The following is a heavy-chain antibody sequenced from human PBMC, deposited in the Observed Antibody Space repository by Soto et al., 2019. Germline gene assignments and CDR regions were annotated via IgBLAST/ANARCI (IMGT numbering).Heavy chain of an antibody. V-gene: IGHV4-34*01. D-gene: IGHD3-16*01. J-gene: IGHJ6*02. CDR2: INHSGST. CDR3: RMGYHGMDV. CDR1: GGSFSGYY. Sequence: SETLSLTCAVYGGSFSGYYWSWIRQPPGKGLEWIGEINHSGSTNYNPSLKSRVTISVDTSKNQFSLKLSSVTAADTAVYYCRMGYHGMDVWGQGTTVTVSS.